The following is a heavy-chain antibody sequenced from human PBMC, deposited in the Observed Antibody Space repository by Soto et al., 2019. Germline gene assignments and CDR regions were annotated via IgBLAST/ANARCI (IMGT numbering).Heavy chain of an antibody. J-gene: IGHJ3*02. V-gene: IGHV3-23*01. CDR2: ISGSGGST. CDR1: GFTFSSYA. D-gene: IGHD6-19*01. Sequence: GGSLRLSCAASGFTFSSYAMSWVRQAPGKGLEWVSAISGSGGSTYYADSVKGRFTISRDNSKNTLDLQMNSLRAEDTAVYYCAKDGDYSSGWYTAFDIWGQGTMVTVSS. CDR3: AKDGDYSSGWYTAFDI.